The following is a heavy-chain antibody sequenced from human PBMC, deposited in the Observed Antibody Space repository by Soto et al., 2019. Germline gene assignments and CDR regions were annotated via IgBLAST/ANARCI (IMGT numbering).Heavy chain of an antibody. CDR3: AGDFLEYCSSTSCQYYYYYGMDV. CDR1: GYSFTSYW. J-gene: IGHJ6*02. D-gene: IGHD2-2*01. CDR2: IDPSDSYT. Sequence: PGESLKISCKGSGYSFTSYWISWVRQMPGKGLEWMGRIDPSDSYTNYSPSFQGHDTISADKSISTAYLQWSSLKASDTAMYYCAGDFLEYCSSTSCQYYYYYGMDVWGQGTTVTVSS. V-gene: IGHV5-10-1*01.